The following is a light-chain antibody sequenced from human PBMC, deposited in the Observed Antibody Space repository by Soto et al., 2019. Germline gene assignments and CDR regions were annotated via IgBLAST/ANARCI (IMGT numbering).Light chain of an antibody. CDR3: QQRSSWTRT. CDR1: QSVGSY. V-gene: IGKV3-11*01. Sequence: EIVLTQSPATLSLSPGERATLSCRASQSVGSYLTWYQQKPGQAPRLLIYETSKRATGIPARFSGSGSGTDFILTISSLEPEDFAVYYCQQRSSWTRTFGQGTKVEIK. J-gene: IGKJ1*01. CDR2: ETS.